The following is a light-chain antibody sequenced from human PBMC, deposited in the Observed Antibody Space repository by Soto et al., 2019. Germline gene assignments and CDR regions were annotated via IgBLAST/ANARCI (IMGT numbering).Light chain of an antibody. V-gene: IGKV3-20*01. CDR3: QQYGSSPTT. Sequence: EILMTQSPDTLSVSPGESATLSCRASQRVYSNLAWYQQRPGQAPRLLIYGASTRATGVPARFSGRGSGTDFTLTISRLEPEDFAVYHCQQYGSSPTTFGQGTKVDIK. CDR1: QRVYSN. J-gene: IGKJ1*01. CDR2: GAS.